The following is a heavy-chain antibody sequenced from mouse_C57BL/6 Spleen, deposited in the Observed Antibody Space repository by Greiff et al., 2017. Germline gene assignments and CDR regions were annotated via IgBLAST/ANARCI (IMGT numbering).Heavy chain of an antibody. J-gene: IGHJ4*01. V-gene: IGHV1-15*01. CDR2: IDPETGGT. CDR1: GYTFTDYE. CDR3: TRGGYYDPAMDY. D-gene: IGHD2-4*01. Sequence: QVQLKESGAELVRPGASVTLSCKASGYTFTDYEMHWVKQTPVHGLEWIGAIDPETGGTAYNQKFKGKAILTADKSSSTAYMELRSLTSQDSAVYYCTRGGYYDPAMDYCGQGTSVTVSS.